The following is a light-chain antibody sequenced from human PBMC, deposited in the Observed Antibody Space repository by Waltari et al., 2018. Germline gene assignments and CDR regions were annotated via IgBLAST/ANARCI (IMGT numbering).Light chain of an antibody. CDR1: QSINGY. CDR2: DTS. V-gene: IGKV3-11*01. CDR3: QHRSNWPPLFA. Sequence: EIVLTQSPATLSLSPGERATLSCRACQSINGYLAWYQQKPGQAPRLLIYDTSNRATGIPARFSGSGSGTDFTLNISSLEPEDFAVYYCQHRSNWPPLFAFGPGTKVDLK. J-gene: IGKJ3*01.